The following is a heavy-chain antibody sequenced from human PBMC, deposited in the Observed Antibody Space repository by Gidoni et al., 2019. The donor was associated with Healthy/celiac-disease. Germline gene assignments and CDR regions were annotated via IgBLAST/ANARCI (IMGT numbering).Heavy chain of an antibody. V-gene: IGHV4-59*01. J-gene: IGHJ4*02. Sequence: QVQLQESGPGLVKPSETLSLTCTVSGGSISSYYWSWIRPAPGKGLEWIGYSYYSGSTNYNPSLKSRVTISVDTSKNQFSLKLSSVTAADTAVYYCARVSAAPYYFDYWGQGTLVTVSS. CDR3: ARVSAAPYYFDY. CDR1: GGSISSYY. D-gene: IGHD2-15*01. CDR2: SYYSGST.